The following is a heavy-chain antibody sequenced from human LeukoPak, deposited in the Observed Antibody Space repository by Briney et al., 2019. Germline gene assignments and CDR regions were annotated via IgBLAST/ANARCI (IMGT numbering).Heavy chain of an antibody. CDR3: ARRAAAGRCFVY. CDR2: ISSGGSSI. CDR1: GFTFSDYH. Sequence: GGSLRLSCAVSGFTFSDYHMSWIRQAPGKGLEWVSYISSGGSSISHADSVKGRFTISRDNAENSLYLQMNSLRAEDTAVYYCARRAAAGRCFVYWGQGTLVTVSS. J-gene: IGHJ4*02. D-gene: IGHD6-13*01. V-gene: IGHV3-11*01.